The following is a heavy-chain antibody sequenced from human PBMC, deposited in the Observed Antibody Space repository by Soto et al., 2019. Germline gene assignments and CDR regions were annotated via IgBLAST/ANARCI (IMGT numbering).Heavy chain of an antibody. CDR2: IIPIFGTA. D-gene: IGHD2-21*02. CDR3: ARDEIGGTVVTPWRNYYGMDV. J-gene: IGHJ6*02. V-gene: IGHV1-69*13. CDR1: GGTFSSYA. Sequence: ASVKVSCKASGGTFSSYAISWVRQAPGQGLEWMGGIIPIFGTANYAQKFQGRVTITADESTSTAYMELSSLRSEDTAVYYCARDEIGGTVVTPWRNYYGMDVWGQGTTVTVSS.